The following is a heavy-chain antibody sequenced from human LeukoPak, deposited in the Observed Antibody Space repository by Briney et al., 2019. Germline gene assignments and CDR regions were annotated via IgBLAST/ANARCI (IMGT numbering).Heavy chain of an antibody. V-gene: IGHV3-48*01. D-gene: IGHD6-19*01. CDR3: AKDLRAVAGTGGFDY. Sequence: PGGSLRLSCAASGFTFSSSGMNWVRQAPGKGLEWVSYISISSSTIYYADSVKGRFTISRDNAKNSLYLQMNSLRAEDTALYYCAKDLRAVAGTGGFDYWGQGTLVTVSS. CDR1: GFTFSSSG. CDR2: ISISSSTI. J-gene: IGHJ4*02.